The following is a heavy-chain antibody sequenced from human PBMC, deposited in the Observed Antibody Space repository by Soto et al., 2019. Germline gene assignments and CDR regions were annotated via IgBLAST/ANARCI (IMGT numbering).Heavy chain of an antibody. CDR3: ARDWWFGERKTLDY. D-gene: IGHD3-10*01. CDR1: GFTFSIYG. V-gene: IGHV3-33*01. J-gene: IGHJ4*02. Sequence: GGSLRLSCAASGFTFSIYGIHWVRQAPGKGLEWVALIWYDGGDKYYADSVKGRFTISRDNSKNTLYLKMNSLRAEDTAVYYCARDWWFGERKTLDYWGQGTLVTVSS. CDR2: IWYDGGDK.